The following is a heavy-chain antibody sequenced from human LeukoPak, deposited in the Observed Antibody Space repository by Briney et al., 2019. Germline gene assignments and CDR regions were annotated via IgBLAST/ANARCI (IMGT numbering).Heavy chain of an antibody. CDR3: AKDIGITFGGVLDY. D-gene: IGHD3-16*01. V-gene: IGHV3-9*01. CDR1: GFTFDDYA. CDR2: ISWNSGSI. J-gene: IGHJ4*02. Sequence: GRSLRLSCAASGFTFDDYAMHWVRQAPGKGLEGVSGISWNSGSIGYADSVKGRFTISRDSAKNSLYLQMNSLRAEDTALYYCAKDIGITFGGVLDYWGQGTLVTVSS.